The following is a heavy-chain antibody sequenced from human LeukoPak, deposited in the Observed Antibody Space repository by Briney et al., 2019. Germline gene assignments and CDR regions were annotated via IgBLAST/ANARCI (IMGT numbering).Heavy chain of an antibody. CDR3: AREGDCSSTSCGALDY. CDR2: ISYDGSNK. CDR1: GFTFSSYG. Sequence: PGGSLRLSCAASGFTFSSYGMHWVRQAPGKGLEWVAVISYDGSNKYYADSVKGRFTISRDNSKNTLYLQMNSLRAEDTAVYYCAREGDCSSTSCGALDYWGQGTLVTVSS. D-gene: IGHD2-2*01. V-gene: IGHV3-33*05. J-gene: IGHJ4*02.